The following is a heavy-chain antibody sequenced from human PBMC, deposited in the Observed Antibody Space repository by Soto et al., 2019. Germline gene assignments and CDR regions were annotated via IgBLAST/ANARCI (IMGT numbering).Heavy chain of an antibody. CDR1: GYSFTKFW. V-gene: IGHV5-10-1*01. CDR2: IDPDDSHT. Sequence: GESLKISRQGSGYSFTKFWISWVRQMPGQGLEWMGKIDPDDSHTDYSPSFQGHVTLSGDKSISSVYLAWSSLKATDSGTYYCARHGAVASDIEVTGSDAFNVWGQGTVVTVSS. CDR3: ARHGAVASDIEVTGSDAFNV. J-gene: IGHJ3*01. D-gene: IGHD6-19*01.